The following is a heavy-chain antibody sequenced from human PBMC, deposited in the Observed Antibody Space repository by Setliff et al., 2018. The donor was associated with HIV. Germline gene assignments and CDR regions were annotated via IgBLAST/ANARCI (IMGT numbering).Heavy chain of an antibody. J-gene: IGHJ6*02. CDR1: GFTFSTYA. CDR2: VGAVGGPT. V-gene: IGHV3-23*01. D-gene: IGHD3-10*01. Sequence: PGGSLRLSCAASGFTFSTYAMGWVRQAPGKGLEWVSTVGAVGGPTHYAESVKGRFTISKDNSKNALYLQMDSLRGEDTAVYYCARGYYGSDLQNAMDVWGQGTTVTVSS. CDR3: ARGYYGSDLQNAMDV.